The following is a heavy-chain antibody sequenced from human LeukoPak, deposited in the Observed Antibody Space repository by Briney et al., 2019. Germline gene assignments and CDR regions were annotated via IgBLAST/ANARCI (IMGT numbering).Heavy chain of an antibody. D-gene: IGHD1-26*01. J-gene: IGHJ5*02. CDR1: GASISSYY. V-gene: IGHV4-59*01. CDR2: ISDTGKT. CDR3: ATGYYEPFAT. Sequence: SETLSLTCNVSGASISSYYWDWLRQSPGRGLEWIGYISDTGKTDSNPSLKSRVTISLATSKNQLSLRLTSVTAADSAVYYCATGYYEPFATWGPGIMVSVSS.